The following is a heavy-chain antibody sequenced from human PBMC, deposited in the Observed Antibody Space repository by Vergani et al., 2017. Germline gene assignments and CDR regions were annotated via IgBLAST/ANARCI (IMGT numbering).Heavy chain of an antibody. Sequence: EVQLVESGGGLVKPGGSLRLSCAASGFTFSNAWMSWVRQAPGKGLEWVGRIKSKTDGGTTDYAAPVKGRFTISREDSKNTLYLQMNSLKTEDTAVYYCTTDALRHYDFWSSYWGRFDCGGQGTLVTVSS. J-gene: IGHJ4*02. CDR3: TTDALRHYDFWSSYWGRFDC. V-gene: IGHV3-15*01. CDR2: IKSKTDGGTT. D-gene: IGHD3-3*01. CDR1: GFTFSNAW.